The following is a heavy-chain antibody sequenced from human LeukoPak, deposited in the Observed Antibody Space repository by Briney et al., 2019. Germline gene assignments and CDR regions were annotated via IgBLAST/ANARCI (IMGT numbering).Heavy chain of an antibody. CDR2: ISWDGGST. V-gene: IGHV3-43*01. D-gene: IGHD3-10*02. J-gene: IGHJ6*04. CDR3: AELGITMIGGV. Sequence: GGSLRLSCAASGFTFDDYTMHWVRQAPGKGLEWVSLISWDGGSTYYADSVKGRFTISRDNAKNSLYLQRNSLRAEDTAVYYCAELGITMIGGVWGKGTTVTISS. CDR1: GFTFDDYT.